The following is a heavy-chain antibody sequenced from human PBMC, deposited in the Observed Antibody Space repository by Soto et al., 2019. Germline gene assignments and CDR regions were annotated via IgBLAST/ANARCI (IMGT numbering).Heavy chain of an antibody. CDR3: ARDTGPGVVVAATCRYYYYYYMDV. J-gene: IGHJ6*03. CDR2: IYYSGST. D-gene: IGHD2-15*01. Sequence: PSETLSLTCTVSGGSISSYYWSWIRQPPGKGLEWIGYIYYSGSTNYNPSLKSRVTISVDTSKNQFSLKLSSVTAADTAVYYCARDTGPGVVVAATCRYYYYYYMDVWGKGTTVTVSS. CDR1: GGSISSYY. V-gene: IGHV4-59*01.